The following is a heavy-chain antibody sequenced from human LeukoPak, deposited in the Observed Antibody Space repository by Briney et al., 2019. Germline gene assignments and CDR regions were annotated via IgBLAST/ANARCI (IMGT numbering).Heavy chain of an antibody. CDR2: IYYSGST. D-gene: IGHD1-26*01. V-gene: IGHV4-30-4*08. Sequence: SQTLFLTCTVSGGSISSGDYYWSWIRQPPGKGLEWIGYIYYSGSTYYNPSLKSRVTISVDTSKNQFSLKLSSVTAADTAVYYCARGVVGATVDAFDIWGQGTMVTVSS. CDR1: GGSISSGDYY. J-gene: IGHJ3*02. CDR3: ARGVVGATVDAFDI.